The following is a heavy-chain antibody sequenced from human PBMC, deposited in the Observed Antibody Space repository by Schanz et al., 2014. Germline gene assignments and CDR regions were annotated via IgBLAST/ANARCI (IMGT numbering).Heavy chain of an antibody. V-gene: IGHV1-3*01. D-gene: IGHD6-13*01. Sequence: QVQLGQSGAEAKKPGASVTVSCKASGYTTFTDYYIHWVRQTHGQRLEWMGWVNAGTGNTAYSQKFQGRVSITMDTLASTAYMEVCSLRSEDTAVEYCAISASSNWYFFDYWGQGTLVTVSS. J-gene: IGHJ4*02. CDR1: GYTTFTDYY. CDR3: AISASSNWYFFDY. CDR2: VNAGTGNT.